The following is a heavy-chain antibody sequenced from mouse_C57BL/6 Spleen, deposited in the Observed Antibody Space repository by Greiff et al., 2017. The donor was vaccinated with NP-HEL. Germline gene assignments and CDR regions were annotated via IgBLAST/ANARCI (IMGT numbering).Heavy chain of an antibody. V-gene: IGHV3-6*01. CDR2: ISYDGSN. D-gene: IGHD2-1*01. CDR3: ARVEGNYFYAMDY. J-gene: IGHJ4*01. CDR1: GYSITSGYY. Sequence: EVQLQQSGPGLVKPSQSLSLTCSVTGYSITSGYYWNWIRQFPGNKLEWMGYISYDGSNNYNPSLKNRISITRDTSKNQFFLKLNSVTTEDTATYDCARVEGNYFYAMDYWGQGTSVTVSS.